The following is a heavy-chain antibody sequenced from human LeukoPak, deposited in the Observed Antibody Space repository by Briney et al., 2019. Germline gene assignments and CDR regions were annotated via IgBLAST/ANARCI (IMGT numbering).Heavy chain of an antibody. CDR3: ARESMAVAGPNYYYGMDV. Sequence: SETLSLTCTVSGGSISTYYWNWIRQPPGKGLEWIGYIYHSGSTNYNPSLKSRVTISVDTSKNQFSLKLSSVTAADTAVYYCARESMAVAGPNYYYGMDVWGQGTTVTVSS. CDR1: GGSISTYY. CDR2: IYHSGST. V-gene: IGHV4-59*01. J-gene: IGHJ6*02. D-gene: IGHD6-19*01.